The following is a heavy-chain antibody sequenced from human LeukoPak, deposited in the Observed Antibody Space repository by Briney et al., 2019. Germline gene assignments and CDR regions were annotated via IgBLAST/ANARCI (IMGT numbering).Heavy chain of an antibody. CDR2: IYYSGST. CDR3: ARLHDFFKDIVVVPAY. J-gene: IGHJ4*02. D-gene: IGHD2-2*01. Sequence: SETLSLTCTVSGGSISSSSYYWGWIRQPPGKGLERIGSIYYSGSTYYNPSLKSRVTISVDTSKNQFSLKLSSVTAADTAVYYCARLHDFFKDIVVVPAYWGQGTLVTVSS. V-gene: IGHV4-39*01. CDR1: GGSISSSSYY.